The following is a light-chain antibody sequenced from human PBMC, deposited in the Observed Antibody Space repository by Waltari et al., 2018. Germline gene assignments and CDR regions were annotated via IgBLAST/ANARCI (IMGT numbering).Light chain of an antibody. CDR3: SSFTTTSTWV. CDR1: TSDVGAYSY. V-gene: IGLV2-14*01. CDR2: EVS. Sequence: QSALTQPASVSGSPGQSLTISCSGTTSDVGAYSYVPRYQHHPGTAPNLMLFEVSNRPSGVSDRFSGSKSGNTASLTISGLQAEDEADYYCSSFTTTSTWVFGGGTKLTVL. J-gene: IGLJ3*02.